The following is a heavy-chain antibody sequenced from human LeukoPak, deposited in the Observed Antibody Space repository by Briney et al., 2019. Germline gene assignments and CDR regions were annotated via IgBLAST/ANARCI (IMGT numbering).Heavy chain of an antibody. J-gene: IGHJ4*02. Sequence: SETLSLTCAVYGGSFSGYYWSRIRQPPGKGLEWIGEINHSGSTNYNPSLKSRVTISVDTSKNQFSLKLSSVTAADTAVYYCARGISQYSGSYRTAIDYWGQGTLVTVSS. CDR1: GGSFSGYY. CDR3: ARGISQYSGSYRTAIDY. V-gene: IGHV4-34*01. D-gene: IGHD1-26*01. CDR2: INHSGST.